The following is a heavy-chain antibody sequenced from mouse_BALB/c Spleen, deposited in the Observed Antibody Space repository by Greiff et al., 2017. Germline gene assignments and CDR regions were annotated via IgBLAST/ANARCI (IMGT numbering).Heavy chain of an antibody. V-gene: IGHV5-12-1*01. D-gene: IGHD1-1*01. Sequence: EVKLMESGGGLVKPGGSLKLSCAASGFAFSSYDMSWVRQTPEKRLEWVAYISSGGGSTYYPDTVKGRFTISRDNAKNTLYLQMSSLKSEDTAMYYCARRRDYYGSRAAWFAYWGQGTLVTVSA. CDR2: ISSGGGST. J-gene: IGHJ3*01. CDR1: GFAFSSYD. CDR3: ARRRDYYGSRAAWFAY.